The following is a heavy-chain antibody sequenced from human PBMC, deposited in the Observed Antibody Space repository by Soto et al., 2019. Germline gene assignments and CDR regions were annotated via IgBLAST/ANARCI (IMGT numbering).Heavy chain of an antibody. V-gene: IGHV3-23*01. Sequence: GGSLRLSCAASGFTFSSYAMSWVRQAPGKGLEWVSAISGSGGNTYYADSVKGRFTISRDNSKNTLYLQMNSLRAEDTAVYYCAKDQYYYDSSGSYFDYWGQGTLVTVSS. CDR3: AKDQYYYDSSGSYFDY. D-gene: IGHD3-22*01. CDR1: GFTFSSYA. CDR2: ISGSGGNT. J-gene: IGHJ4*02.